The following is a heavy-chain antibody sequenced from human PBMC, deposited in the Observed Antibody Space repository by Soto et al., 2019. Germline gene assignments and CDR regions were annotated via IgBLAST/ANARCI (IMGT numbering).Heavy chain of an antibody. CDR1: GFTFSSYG. J-gene: IGHJ4*02. V-gene: IGHV3-30*18. Sequence: GGSLRLSCAASGFTFSSYGMHWVRQAPGKGLGWVAVISYDGSNKYYADSVKGRFTISRDNSKNTLYLQMNSLRAEDTAVYYCTNSIQIRHGYYFDYWGQGTLVTVSS. D-gene: IGHD5-18*01. CDR2: ISYDGSNK. CDR3: TNSIQIRHGYYFDY.